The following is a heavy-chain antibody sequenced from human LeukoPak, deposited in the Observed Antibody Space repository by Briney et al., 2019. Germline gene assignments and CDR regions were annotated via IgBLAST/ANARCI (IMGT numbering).Heavy chain of an antibody. D-gene: IGHD6-19*01. V-gene: IGHV3-64D*09. CDR1: GFTCSNYA. J-gene: IGHJ4*02. Sequence: QSGGSLRLSGSASGFTCSNYAMHWVRQAPGKGLEYVSAISGTGGSTYYADSVKGRFTISRDNSKNTLFLQMSSLRTEDTAVYYCVNGGVAVARYWGQGTLVTVSS. CDR2: ISGTGGST. CDR3: VNGGVAVARY.